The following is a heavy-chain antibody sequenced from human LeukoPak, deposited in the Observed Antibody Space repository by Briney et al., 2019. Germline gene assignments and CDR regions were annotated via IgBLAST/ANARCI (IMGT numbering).Heavy chain of an antibody. J-gene: IGHJ3*02. CDR2: INNSGST. CDR3: ARVWRYYDSSGYYYLSAFDI. Sequence: SETLSLTCAVYGGSFSGSYWSWIRQSPEKGLEWIGEINNSGSTNYNPSLKSRVTISVDTSKNQFSLKLNSVTAADAAVYYCARVWRYYDSSGYYYLSAFDIWGQGTMVTVSS. V-gene: IGHV4-34*01. D-gene: IGHD3-22*01. CDR1: GGSFSGSY.